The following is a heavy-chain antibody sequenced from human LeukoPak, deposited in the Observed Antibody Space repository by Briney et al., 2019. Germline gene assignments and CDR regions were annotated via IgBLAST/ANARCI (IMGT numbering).Heavy chain of an antibody. D-gene: IGHD6-19*01. CDR2: ISNSSSYI. CDR1: GFTFSSYS. J-gene: IGHJ1*01. CDR3: ARMGDSSGWYEYFQH. V-gene: IGHV3-21*01. Sequence: GGSLRLSCAASGFTFSSYSMNWVRQAPGKGLEWVSSISNSSSYIYYADSVKGRFTISRDNAKNSLYLQMNSLRAEDTAVYYCARMGDSSGWYEYFQHWGQGTLVTVSS.